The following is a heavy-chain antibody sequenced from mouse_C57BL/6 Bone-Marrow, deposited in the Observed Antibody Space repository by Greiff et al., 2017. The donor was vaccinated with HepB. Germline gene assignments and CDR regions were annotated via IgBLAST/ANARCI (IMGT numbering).Heavy chain of an antibody. CDR2: IRNKANNHAT. V-gene: IGHV6-6*01. Sequence: EVKVEESGGGLVQPGGSMKLSCAASGFTFSDAWMDWVRQSPEKGLEWVAEIRNKANNHATYYAESVKGRFTISRDDSKSSVYLQMNSLRAEDTGIYSCTRGAGRYFDYWGQGTTLTVSS. CDR3: TRGAGRYFDY. D-gene: IGHD3-3*01. CDR1: GFTFSDAW. J-gene: IGHJ2*01.